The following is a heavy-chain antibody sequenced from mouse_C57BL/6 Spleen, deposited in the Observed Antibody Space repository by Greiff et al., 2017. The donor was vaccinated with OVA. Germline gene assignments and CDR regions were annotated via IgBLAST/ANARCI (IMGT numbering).Heavy chain of an antibody. V-gene: IGHV5-4*01. D-gene: IGHD5-5*01. CDR2: ISDGGSYT. Sequence: DVMLVESGGGLVKPGGSLKLSCAASGFTFSSYAMSWVRQTPEKRLEWVATISDGGSYTYYPDNVKGRFTISRDNAKNNLYLQMSHLKSEDTAMYYCAREAGLPTWYFDVWGTGTTVTVSS. J-gene: IGHJ1*03. CDR3: AREAGLPTWYFDV. CDR1: GFTFSSYA.